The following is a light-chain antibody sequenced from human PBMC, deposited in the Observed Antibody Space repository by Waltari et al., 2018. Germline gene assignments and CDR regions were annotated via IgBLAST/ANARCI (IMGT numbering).Light chain of an antibody. J-gene: IGKJ3*01. Sequence: DIVMIQSPDSLSVSLRARATINCQSSQSVFHSSKNKNSLAWYQKKPGQPPSLLIYWASTRESGVPDRFSGSGSGTDFTLTISSLQAEDVAVYYCQQYYFTPFTFGPGTKLDIK. CDR2: WAS. CDR1: QSVFHSSKNKNS. CDR3: QQYYFTPFT. V-gene: IGKV4-1*01.